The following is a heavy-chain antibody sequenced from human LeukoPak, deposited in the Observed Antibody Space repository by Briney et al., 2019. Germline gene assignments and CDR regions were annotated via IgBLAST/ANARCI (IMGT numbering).Heavy chain of an antibody. Sequence: PGGSLRLSCAASRFTFSDYYMTWIRQAPGKGLEWVSSISYSRDTIYNADSVEGRFTISRDNAKNSLYLQMNSLRAEDTAVYYCARFVVRGEPRFDYWGQGTLVTVSS. CDR2: ISYSRDTI. CDR1: RFTFSDYY. V-gene: IGHV3-11*01. CDR3: ARFVVRGEPRFDY. J-gene: IGHJ4*02. D-gene: IGHD3-10*01.